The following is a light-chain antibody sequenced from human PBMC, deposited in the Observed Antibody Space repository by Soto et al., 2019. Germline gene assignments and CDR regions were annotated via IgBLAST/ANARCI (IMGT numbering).Light chain of an antibody. CDR3: QHYNGYPIT. CDR1: QSLSMW. V-gene: IGKV1-5*03. Sequence: DIQMTQSPSTLSASVGDRVTITCRASQSLSMWLAWYQQKPGRAPKVLIYKTSTLASGVPSRFSGSGSGTDFTLTVSSLQPDDVATYCCQHYNGYPITFGGGTKVEIK. J-gene: IGKJ4*01. CDR2: KTS.